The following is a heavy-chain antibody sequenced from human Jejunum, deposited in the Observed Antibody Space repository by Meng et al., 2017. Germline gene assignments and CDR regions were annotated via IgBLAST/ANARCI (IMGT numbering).Heavy chain of an antibody. V-gene: IGHV3-13*01. D-gene: IGHD6-19*01. J-gene: IGHJ3*02. CDR3: AREARGSHWLERLDI. Sequence: GGSLRLSCAASGFTFSGYDLHWVRQGPGKGLEWVSAIGTGGDTYYSGSVKGRFTISRENAKNSLYLQMNSLRAGDTAVYYCAREARGSHWLERLDIWGQGTMVTVSS. CDR2: IGTGGDT. CDR1: GFTFSGYD.